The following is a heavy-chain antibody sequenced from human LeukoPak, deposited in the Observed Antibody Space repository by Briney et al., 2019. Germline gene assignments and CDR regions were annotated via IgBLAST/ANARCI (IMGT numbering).Heavy chain of an antibody. CDR2: IHPKSGGT. CDR1: GYTFTGYY. J-gene: IGHJ6*02. D-gene: IGHD2-2*01. Sequence: ASVKVSCKASGYTFTGYYMHWVRQAPGQGLEWMGWIHPKSGGTNYAQNFPGTVTMTRRPSISTAYMELGRLRSDDTAVYYRARDVGAMLYCRSASCSTNYCYYYGMDAWGQGTPVTVSS. V-gene: IGHV1-2*02. CDR3: ARDVGAMLYCRSASCSTNYCYYYGMDA.